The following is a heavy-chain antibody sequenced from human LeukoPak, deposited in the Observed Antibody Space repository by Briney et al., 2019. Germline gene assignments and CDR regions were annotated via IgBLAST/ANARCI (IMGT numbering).Heavy chain of an antibody. V-gene: IGHV1-69*05. Sequence: SVKVSCKASGGTFSSYAISWVRQAPGQGLEWMGGIIPIFGTANYAQKFQGRVTITTDESTSTAYMELSSPRSEDTAVYYCARDSKRRSSSSGPFDYWGQGTLVTVSS. D-gene: IGHD6-6*01. CDR2: IIPIFGTA. CDR3: ARDSKRRSSSSGPFDY. J-gene: IGHJ4*02. CDR1: GGTFSSYA.